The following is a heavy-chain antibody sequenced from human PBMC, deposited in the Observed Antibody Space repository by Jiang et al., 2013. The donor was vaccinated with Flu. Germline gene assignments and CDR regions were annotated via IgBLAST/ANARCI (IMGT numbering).Heavy chain of an antibody. CDR2: ISGSGGGT. CDR3: AKSRVANYYGLDV. J-gene: IGHJ6*02. V-gene: IGHV3-23*04. D-gene: IGHD5-12*01. CDR1: GFTFSSHA. Sequence: QLVESGGGLVQPGGSLRLSCAASGFTFSSHAMSWVRQAPGKGLEWVSGISGSGGGTYYADSVKGRFTISRDNSKNTLYLQMNSLRAEDTAVYYCAKSRVANYYGLDVWGHGTTITVSS.